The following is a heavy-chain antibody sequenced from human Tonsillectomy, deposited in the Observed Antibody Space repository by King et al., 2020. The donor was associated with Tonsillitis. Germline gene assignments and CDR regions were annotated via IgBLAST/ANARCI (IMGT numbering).Heavy chain of an antibody. Sequence: VQLVESGSELKKPGASVKISCKASGYRFTDYAINWVRQAPGQGLEWMGWINTNTGDPTYAQAFTGRFVLSLDTSISTAHLHISSLKTDDTAVYFCARDRGDMPSGVPSRPAAGRLPFDPWGEGTLVTLSS. CDR3: ARDRGDMPSGVPSRPAAGRLPFDP. D-gene: IGHD2-2*01. J-gene: IGHJ5*02. V-gene: IGHV7-4-1*02. CDR1: GYRFTDYA. CDR2: INTNTGDP.